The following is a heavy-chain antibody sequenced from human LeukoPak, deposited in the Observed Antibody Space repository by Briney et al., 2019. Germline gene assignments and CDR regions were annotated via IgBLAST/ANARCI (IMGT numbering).Heavy chain of an antibody. CDR2: IWYDGSNK. D-gene: IGHD3-22*01. CDR1: GFTFSSYG. V-gene: IGHV3-33*01. J-gene: IGHJ4*02. Sequence: GGSLRLSCAASGFTFSSYGMHWVRQAPGKGLEGVAVIWYDGSNKYYADSVKGRFTISRDNSKNTLYLQMNSLRAEDTAVYYCAREDSSGSFVDYWGQGTLVTVSS. CDR3: AREDSSGSFVDY.